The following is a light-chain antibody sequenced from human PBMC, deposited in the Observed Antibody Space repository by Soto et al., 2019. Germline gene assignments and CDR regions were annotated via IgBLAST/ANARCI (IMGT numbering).Light chain of an antibody. CDR2: GAS. CDR1: QSVSSSY. Sequence: EIVLTQSPGTLSLSPGERATLSCRASQSVSSSYLAWYQQKPGQAPRLLIYGASSRATGIPDRFSGSGSGTDFTLTISRLEPEDFAVYSCQQYGSSTFTSGPGTKVDIK. V-gene: IGKV3-20*01. CDR3: QQYGSSTFT. J-gene: IGKJ3*01.